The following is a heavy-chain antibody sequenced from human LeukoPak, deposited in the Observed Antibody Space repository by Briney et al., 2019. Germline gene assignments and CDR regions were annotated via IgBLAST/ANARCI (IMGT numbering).Heavy chain of an antibody. J-gene: IGHJ3*02. CDR2: VSVSGDDT. D-gene: IGHD2-15*01. CDR3: ARSGTSWWYPAFDI. CDR1: GLTFSNAW. V-gene: IGHV3-23*01. Sequence: PGGSLRLSCAASGLTFSNAWMSWVRQAPGKGLGWVSSVSVSGDDTYYADSVKGRFTISRDNSKNTLYLQMNSLRAEDTAIYYCARSGTSWWYPAFDIWGQGTMVTVSS.